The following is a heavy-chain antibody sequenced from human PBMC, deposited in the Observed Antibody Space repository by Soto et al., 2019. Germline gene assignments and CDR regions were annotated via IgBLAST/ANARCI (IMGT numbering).Heavy chain of an antibody. CDR1: GYTFTSYD. V-gene: IGHV1-8*01. D-gene: IGHD6-19*01. CDR2: MNPNSGNT. Sequence: QVQLVQSGAEVKKPGASVKVSCKASGYTFTSYDINWVRQATGQGLEWMGWMNPNSGNTGYAQKFQGRVTMTRNTSISTAYMELSSLRSEDPAVYYCARSVEWLASFDYWCQGTRVTVSS. J-gene: IGHJ4*02. CDR3: ARSVEWLASFDY.